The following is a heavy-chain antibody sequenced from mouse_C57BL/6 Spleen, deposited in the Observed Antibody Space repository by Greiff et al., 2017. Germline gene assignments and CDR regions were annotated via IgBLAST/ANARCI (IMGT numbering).Heavy chain of an antibody. CDR2: ISSGGDYI. CDR1: GFTFSSYA. V-gene: IGHV5-9-1*02. CDR3: TREVITTVVAEWYFDV. D-gene: IGHD1-1*01. Sequence: EVQLVESGEGLVKPGGSLKLSCAASGFTFSSYAMSWVRQTPEKRLEWVAYISSGGDYIYYADTVKGRFTISRDNARNTLYLQMSSLKSEDTAMYYCTREVITTVVAEWYFDVWGTGTTGTVSS. J-gene: IGHJ1*03.